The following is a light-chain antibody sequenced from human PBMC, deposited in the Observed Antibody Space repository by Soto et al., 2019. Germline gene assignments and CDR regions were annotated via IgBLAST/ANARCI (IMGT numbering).Light chain of an antibody. CDR2: EVA. CDR3: SAFGGPGV. V-gene: IGLV2-14*01. J-gene: IGLJ1*01. CDR1: SSDIGRYNH. Sequence: SVLTQRDSVSGSPGQSIAISCTGTSSDIGRYNHVSWYQQHPGKAPKLVIYEVANRPSGVSNRFSGSKSGNTASLTITGLQADDEADYYCSAFGGPGVVGTGTKV.